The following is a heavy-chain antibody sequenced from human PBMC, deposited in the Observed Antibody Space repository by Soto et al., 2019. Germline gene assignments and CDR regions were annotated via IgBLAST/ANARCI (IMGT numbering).Heavy chain of an antibody. CDR1: GYTFTSYA. V-gene: IGHV1-3*01. CDR2: INAGNGNT. Sequence: ASVKVSCKASGYTFTSYAMHWVRQAPGQRLEWMGWINAGNGNTKYSQKFQGRVTITRDTSASTAYMELSSLRAEDTAVYYCARATYGSGTYYLYYYGMDVWGQGTTVTV. J-gene: IGHJ6*02. CDR3: ARATYGSGTYYLYYYGMDV. D-gene: IGHD3-10*01.